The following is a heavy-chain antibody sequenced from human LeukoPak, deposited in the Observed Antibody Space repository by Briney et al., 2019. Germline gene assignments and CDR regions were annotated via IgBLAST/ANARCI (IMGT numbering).Heavy chain of an antibody. D-gene: IGHD1-26*01. J-gene: IGHJ5*02. CDR3: AREWYSGRQAWFDP. CDR1: GFTFSSYI. CDR2: ISSSSSYI. Sequence: GGSLRLSCAASGFTFSSYIMNWVRQAPGKGLEWVSSISSSSSYIYYEDSVKGRFTISRDNANNSLYLQMNSLRAEDTAVYYCAREWYSGRQAWFDPWGQGTLVTVSS. V-gene: IGHV3-21*01.